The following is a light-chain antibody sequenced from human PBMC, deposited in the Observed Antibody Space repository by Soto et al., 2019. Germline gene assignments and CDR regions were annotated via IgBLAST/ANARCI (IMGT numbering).Light chain of an antibody. Sequence: QSVLTQPPSASGTPGQRVTISCSGSSSNIGRSTVSWYQQLPGTAPKLLIYSNDERPSGVPDRFSGSKSGTSASLTISGLQTEDEADYYCCSHGGFNTPYVFATGTKVTVL. J-gene: IGLJ1*01. CDR1: SSNIGRST. CDR3: CSHGGFNTPYV. CDR2: SND. V-gene: IGLV1-44*01.